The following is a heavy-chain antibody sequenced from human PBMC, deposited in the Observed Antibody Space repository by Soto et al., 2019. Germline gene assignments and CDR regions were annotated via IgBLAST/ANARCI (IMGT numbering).Heavy chain of an antibody. V-gene: IGHV4-31*03. CDR1: GGSISSGGYY. CDR2: IYYSGST. J-gene: IGHJ5*02. Sequence: PSETLSLTCTVSGGSISSGGYYWSWIRQHPGKGLEWIGYIYYSGSTYYNPSLKSRVTISVDTSKNQFSLKLSSVTAADTAVYYCASYYYDRRDWFDPWGQGTLVTVSS. D-gene: IGHD3-22*01. CDR3: ASYYYDRRDWFDP.